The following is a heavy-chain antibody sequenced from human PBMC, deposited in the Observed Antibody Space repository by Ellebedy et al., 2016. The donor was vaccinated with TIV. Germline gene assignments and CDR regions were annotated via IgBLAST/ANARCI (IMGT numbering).Heavy chain of an antibody. V-gene: IGHV4-4*07. J-gene: IGHJ6*03. CDR1: GDSISSYY. Sequence: SETLSLXCTVSGDSISSYYWSWIRQPAGKGLEWIGRIYKSGSTNYNPSLKSRITMSVDTSKNQVSLKMTSVTAADTGVYFWARVEVDPSSLLSSYYMDVWGKGTTVTVS. CDR2: IYKSGST. D-gene: IGHD2-15*01. CDR3: ARVEVDPSSLLSSYYMDV.